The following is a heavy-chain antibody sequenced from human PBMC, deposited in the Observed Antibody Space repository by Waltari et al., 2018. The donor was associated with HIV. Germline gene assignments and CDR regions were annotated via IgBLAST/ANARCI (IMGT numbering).Heavy chain of an antibody. Sequence: QVQLQESGPGLVKPSETLSLTCTVSGYSISSGYYWGWIRQPPGKGLEWIGSIYHSGSTYYNPSLKSRVTISVDTSKNQFSLKLSSVTAADTAVYYCARDSSSITMIVVATGYYYYGMDVWGQGTTVTVSS. CDR2: IYHSGST. D-gene: IGHD3-22*01. J-gene: IGHJ6*02. V-gene: IGHV4-38-2*02. CDR3: ARDSSSITMIVVATGYYYYGMDV. CDR1: GYSISSGYY.